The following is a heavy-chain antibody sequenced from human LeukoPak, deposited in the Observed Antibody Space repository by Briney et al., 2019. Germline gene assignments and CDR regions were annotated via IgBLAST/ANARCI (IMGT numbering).Heavy chain of an antibody. D-gene: IGHD2-2*01. CDR1: GFTFSSYW. V-gene: IGHV3-7*01. CDR2: IKQDGSEK. CDR3: ARPYCSSTSCYGAFDI. J-gene: IGHJ3*02. Sequence: GGSLRLSCAASGFTFSSYWMSWVRQAPGKGLEWVANIKQDGSEKYYVDSVKGRFTTSRDNAKNSLYLQMNSLRAEDTAVYYCARPYCSSTSCYGAFDIWGQGTMVTVSS.